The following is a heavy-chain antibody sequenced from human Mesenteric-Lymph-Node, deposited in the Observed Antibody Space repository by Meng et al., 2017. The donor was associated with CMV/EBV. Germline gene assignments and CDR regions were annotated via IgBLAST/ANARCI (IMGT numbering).Heavy chain of an antibody. V-gene: IGHV4-34*02. Sequence: VQLPQWGAGLLKPSEPLSLTCAVYGGSFSGYYWSWIRQPPGKGLEWIGEINHSGSTNYNPSLKSRVTISVDTSKNQFSLKLSSVTAADTAVYYCARHQRWLKSEGGFNYWGQGTLVTVSS. CDR1: GGSFSGYY. CDR2: INHSGST. D-gene: IGHD4-23*01. CDR3: ARHQRWLKSEGGFNY. J-gene: IGHJ4*02.